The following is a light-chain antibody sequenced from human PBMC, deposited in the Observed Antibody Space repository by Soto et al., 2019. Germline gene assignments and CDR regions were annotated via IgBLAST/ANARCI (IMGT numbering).Light chain of an antibody. CDR2: DAS. CDR1: QSIGTW. V-gene: IGKV1-5*01. CDR3: QQYNSYST. Sequence: DIQMTQSPSTLSASVGDRVTITCRASQSIGTWLAWYQQKPGKAPKLLIFDASSLESGVPSRFGGSGSGTEFTLTISSLQPDDFATYYCQQYNSYSTFGQGTKLEIK. J-gene: IGKJ2*01.